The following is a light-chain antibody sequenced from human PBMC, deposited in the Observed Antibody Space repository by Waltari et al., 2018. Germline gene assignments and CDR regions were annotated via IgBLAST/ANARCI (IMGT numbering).Light chain of an antibody. Sequence: SYVLTQLPSVSAAPGQTARLSDDGNNPGSNTVQWYQQKPGQAPVLVVYDDGDRPSGIPERFSGSNSGNTATLTISRVDAGDEADYYCQVWDSGSDHYVFGTVTKVTVL. CDR2: DDG. CDR3: QVWDSGSDHYV. J-gene: IGLJ1*01. V-gene: IGLV3-21*02. CDR1: NPGSNT.